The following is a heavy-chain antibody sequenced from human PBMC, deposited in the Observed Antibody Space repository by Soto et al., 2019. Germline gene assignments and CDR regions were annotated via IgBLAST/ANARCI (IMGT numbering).Heavy chain of an antibody. Sequence: QVQLVQSGAEVKKPGASVKVSCKASGYTFTGYYMHWVRQAPGQGLEWMGWINPNSGGINYAQKFQGWVTMTRDTSISTAYMELSRLRSDDTAVYYCARVGSSGWQYFDYWGQGTLVTVSS. J-gene: IGHJ4*02. V-gene: IGHV1-2*04. D-gene: IGHD6-19*01. CDR3: ARVGSSGWQYFDY. CDR1: GYTFTGYY. CDR2: INPNSGGI.